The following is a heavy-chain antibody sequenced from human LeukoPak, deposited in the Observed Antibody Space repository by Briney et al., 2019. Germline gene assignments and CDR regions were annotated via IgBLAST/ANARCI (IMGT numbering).Heavy chain of an antibody. CDR3: ARVPADVVVPARYYFDY. V-gene: IGHV3-21*01. J-gene: IGHJ4*02. CDR1: GFTFSSYS. D-gene: IGHD2-2*01. CDR2: ISSSSSYI. Sequence: GGSLRLSCAASGFTFSSYSMNWVRQAPGKGLEWVSSISSSSSYIYCADSVKGRFTISRDNAKNSLYLQMNSLRAEDTAVYYCARVPADVVVPARYYFDYWGQGTLVTVSS.